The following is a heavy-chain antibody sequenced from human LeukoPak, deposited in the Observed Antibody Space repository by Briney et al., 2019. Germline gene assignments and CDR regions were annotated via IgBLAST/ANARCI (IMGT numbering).Heavy chain of an antibody. J-gene: IGHJ5*01. CDR3: AREQQSVFDP. D-gene: IGHD6-13*01. V-gene: IGHV4-59*01. CDR1: GDPIRSYY. Sequence: SETLSLTCSVYGDPIRSYYWNWIRQSPGKGLEWIGYVYYSGSTNYNPSLKSRVTISVDTSRNQFFLRLNSVTAADSAVYYCAREQQSVFDPWGQGTLVAVSS. CDR2: VYYSGST.